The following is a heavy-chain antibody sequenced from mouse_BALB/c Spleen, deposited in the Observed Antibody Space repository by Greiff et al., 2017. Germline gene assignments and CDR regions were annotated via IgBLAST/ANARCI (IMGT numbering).Heavy chain of an antibody. CDR2: ISDGGSYT. CDR1: GFTFSDYY. V-gene: IGHV5-4*02. J-gene: IGHJ4*01. D-gene: IGHD1-1*01. CDR3: ARDPYYGRSYNYAMDY. Sequence: EVMLVESGGGLVKPGGSLKLSCAASGFTFSDYYMYWVRQTPEKRLEWVAPISDGGSYTYYPDSVKGRFTISRANAKNNLYLQMSSLKSEDTAMYYWARDPYYGRSYNYAMDYWGQGTSVTVSS.